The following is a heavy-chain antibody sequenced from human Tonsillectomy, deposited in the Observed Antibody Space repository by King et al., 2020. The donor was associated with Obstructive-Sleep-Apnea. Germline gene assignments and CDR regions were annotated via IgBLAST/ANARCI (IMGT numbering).Heavy chain of an antibody. J-gene: IGHJ5*02. CDR3: ARAPYCSSTSCHNWFDP. CDR1: GFTFSSYG. CDR2: IWYDGSNK. Sequence: VQLVESGGGVVQPGRSLRLSCAASGFTFSSYGMHWVRQAPGKGLEWVAVIWYDGSNKYYADSVKGRFTISRDNSKNTLYLQMNSLRAEDTAVYYCARAPYCSSTSCHNWFDPWGQGTLVTVSS. V-gene: IGHV3-33*01. D-gene: IGHD2-2*01.